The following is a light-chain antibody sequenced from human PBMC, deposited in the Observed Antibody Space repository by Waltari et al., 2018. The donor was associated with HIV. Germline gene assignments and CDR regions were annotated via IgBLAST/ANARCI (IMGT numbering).Light chain of an antibody. CDR1: SNDIGCYNS. V-gene: IGLV2-8*01. CDR3: CSFAGSNIYVV. J-gene: IGLJ2*01. Sequence: QSALTQPPSASGSPGQSVTISCTGTSNDIGCYNSVSWYQQHPGKAPKVIIYEVTKRPSGVPDRFFGSKSGNTASLTVSGLQAEDEADYYCCSFAGSNIYVVFGGGTKLTVL. CDR2: EVT.